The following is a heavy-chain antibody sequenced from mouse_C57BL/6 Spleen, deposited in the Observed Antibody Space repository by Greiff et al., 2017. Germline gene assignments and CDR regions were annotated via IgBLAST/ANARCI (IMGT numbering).Heavy chain of an antibody. CDR3: VGGGHYYGSSYPYYFDY. CDR2: INPYNGDT. CDR1: GFSFTAYF. D-gene: IGHD1-1*01. Sequence: VQLQQSGPELVKPGDSVKISCKASGFSFTAYFMNWVMQSHGKSLEWIGRINPYNGDTFYNQKFKGKATLTVDKSSSTAHMELRSLTSEDSAVYYCVGGGHYYGSSYPYYFDYWGQGTTLTVSS. J-gene: IGHJ2*01. V-gene: IGHV1-20*01.